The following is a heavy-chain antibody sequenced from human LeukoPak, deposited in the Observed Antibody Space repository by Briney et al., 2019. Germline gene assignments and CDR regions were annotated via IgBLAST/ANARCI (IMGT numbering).Heavy chain of an antibody. Sequence: GGSLRLSCAASGFTVSSNYMSWVRQAPGKGLVWVSRIKSDGSSTSYADSVKGRFTISRDNAKNTLYLQMNSLRAEDTAIYYCAKDKVWGEDYFDYWGQGTLVTVSS. V-gene: IGHV3-74*01. CDR2: IKSDGSST. CDR3: AKDKVWGEDYFDY. CDR1: GFTVSSNY. D-gene: IGHD3-16*01. J-gene: IGHJ4*02.